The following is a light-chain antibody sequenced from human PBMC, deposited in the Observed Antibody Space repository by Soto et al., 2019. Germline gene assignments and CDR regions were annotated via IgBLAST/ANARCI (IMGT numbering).Light chain of an antibody. CDR1: QSVSSSY. Sequence: EIVLTQSPGTLSLSAGERATLSCRASQSVSSSYLAWYQQKPGQAPRLLIYGASSRATGIPDRFSGSGSGTDFTLTISRLEPEDFAVYYCQHYGTSQTFGQGTKVEIK. V-gene: IGKV3-20*01. CDR3: QHYGTSQT. CDR2: GAS. J-gene: IGKJ1*01.